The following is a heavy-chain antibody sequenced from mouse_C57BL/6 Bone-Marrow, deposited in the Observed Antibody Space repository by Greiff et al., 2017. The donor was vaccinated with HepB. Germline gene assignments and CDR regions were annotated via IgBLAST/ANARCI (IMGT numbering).Heavy chain of an antibody. V-gene: IGHV14-4*01. D-gene: IGHD1-1*02. CDR1: GFNIKDDY. CDR3: TTWGCYGDY. J-gene: IGHJ2*01. Sequence: EVQLQQSGAELVRPGASVKLSCTASGFNIKDDYMHWVKQRPEQGLEWIGWIDPENGDTEYASKFQGKATITADTSSNTAYLQLSSLTSEDTAVYYCTTWGCYGDYWGQGTTLTVSS. CDR2: IDPENGDT.